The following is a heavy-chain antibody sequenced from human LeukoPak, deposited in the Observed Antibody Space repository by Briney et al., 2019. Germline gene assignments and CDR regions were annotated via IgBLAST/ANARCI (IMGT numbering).Heavy chain of an antibody. CDR1: GYSISSGYY. CDR3: ARDQKQVQYWFDP. J-gene: IGHJ5*02. CDR2: VFNTGTT. Sequence: SETLSLTCTVSGYSISSGYYWGWIRQSPGKGLEWIGTVFNTGTTYYNPSLESRVTISVATSRNQFSLKLTAVTAADTAIYFCARDQKQVQYWFDPWGQGTLVTVSS. V-gene: IGHV4-38-2*02. D-gene: IGHD4/OR15-4a*01.